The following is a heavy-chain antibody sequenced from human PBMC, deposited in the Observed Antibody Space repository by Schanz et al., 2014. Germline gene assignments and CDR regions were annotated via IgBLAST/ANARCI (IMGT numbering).Heavy chain of an antibody. CDR3: ARANYRRKINFDY. CDR2: MWYDENNK. D-gene: IGHD3-10*01. Sequence: QVQLVESGGGVVQFGRSLRLSCVASGFAFSSYGMHWVRQAPGKGLEWVAVMWYDENNKYYADSVKGRFTMSRDNSKNTLYLKMNSLRAEDTAVYCGARANYRRKINFDYWGRGTLVTVSS. CDR1: GFAFSSYG. V-gene: IGHV3-33*01. J-gene: IGHJ4*02.